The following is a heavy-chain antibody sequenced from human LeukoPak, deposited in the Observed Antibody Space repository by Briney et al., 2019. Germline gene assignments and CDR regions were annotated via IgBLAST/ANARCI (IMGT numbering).Heavy chain of an antibody. CDR3: ARVGGSGSYDWFDP. J-gene: IGHJ5*02. CDR2: IYYSGST. D-gene: IGHD3-10*01. Sequence: SETLSLTCTVSGGSISSSSYYWGWIRQPPGKGLEWIGYIYYSGSTYNPSLKSRVTISVDKSKNQFSLKLSSVTAADTAVYYCARVGGSGSYDWFDPWGQGTLVTVSS. V-gene: IGHV4-61*05. CDR1: GGSISSSSYY.